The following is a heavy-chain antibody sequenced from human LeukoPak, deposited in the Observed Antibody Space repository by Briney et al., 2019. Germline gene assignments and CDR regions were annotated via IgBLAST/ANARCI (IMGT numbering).Heavy chain of an antibody. D-gene: IGHD3-10*01. CDR2: ISGSGGST. J-gene: IGHJ4*02. V-gene: IGHV3-23*01. Sequence: PGGSLRLSCAASGFTFSSYAMSWVRQAPGKGLEWVSAISGSGGSTYYADSVKGRFTISRDNSKNTLYLQMNSLRAEDTAVYYCAKAGGLLWFGELDYWGQGTLVTVSS. CDR1: GFTFSSYA. CDR3: AKAGGLLWFGELDY.